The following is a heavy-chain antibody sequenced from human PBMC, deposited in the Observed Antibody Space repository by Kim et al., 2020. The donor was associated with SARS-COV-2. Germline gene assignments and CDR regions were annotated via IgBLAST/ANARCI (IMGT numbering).Heavy chain of an antibody. Sequence: GGSLRLSCAASGFTFSSYAMHWVRQAPGKGLEWVAVISYDGSNKYYADSVKGRFTISRDNSKNTLYLQMNSLRAEDTAVYYCARDGATMVRGVIIVDAFDIWGQGTMVTVSS. CDR2: ISYDGSNK. CDR3: ARDGATMVRGVIIVDAFDI. CDR1: GFTFSSYA. V-gene: IGHV3-30*04. D-gene: IGHD3-10*01. J-gene: IGHJ3*02.